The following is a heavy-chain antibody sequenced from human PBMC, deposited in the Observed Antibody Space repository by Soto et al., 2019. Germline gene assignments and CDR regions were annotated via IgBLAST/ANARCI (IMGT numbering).Heavy chain of an antibody. CDR3: ARGQHDAFDI. V-gene: IGHV3-13*01. CDR1: GFTFSSYD. J-gene: IGHJ3*02. D-gene: IGHD6-13*01. CDR2: IGTAGDT. Sequence: GGSLRLSCAASGFTFSSYDMHWVRRATGKGLEWVSAIGTAGDTYYPGSVKGRFTSSRENAKNSLYRQMNSLRAWDTAVYYCARGQHDAFDIWGQGTMVTVSS.